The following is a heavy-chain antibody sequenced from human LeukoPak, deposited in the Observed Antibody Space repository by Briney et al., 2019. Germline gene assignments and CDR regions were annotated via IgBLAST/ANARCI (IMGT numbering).Heavy chain of an antibody. CDR3: ARDLMRKQNDY. CDR1: GHTLTELS. D-gene: IGHD1-14*01. V-gene: IGHV1-24*01. Sequence: ASVKVSCKVSGHTLTELSIHWVRQAPGKGLEWMGNFDPEDGETIYAQKFQGRVTITADKSTSTAYMELSSLRSEDTAVYYCARDLMRKQNDYWGQGTLVTVSS. CDR2: FDPEDGET. J-gene: IGHJ4*02.